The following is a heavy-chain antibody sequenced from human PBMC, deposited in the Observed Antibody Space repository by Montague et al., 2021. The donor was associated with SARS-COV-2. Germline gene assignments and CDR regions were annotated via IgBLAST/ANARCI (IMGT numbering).Heavy chain of an antibody. J-gene: IGHJ4*02. CDR3: AHRGMIRGLIFDY. Sequence: PALVKPTQTLTLTCTFSGFSLRSDDEGVAWIRQSPGQALEWLAVIYWNGDKRYSPSLQRRLTITKDTSENQVVLTMTNMDPVGTATCYCAHRGMIRGLIFDYWGQGTLVTVSS. D-gene: IGHD3-10*01. CDR2: IYWNGDK. V-gene: IGHV2-5*01. CDR1: GFSLRSDDEG.